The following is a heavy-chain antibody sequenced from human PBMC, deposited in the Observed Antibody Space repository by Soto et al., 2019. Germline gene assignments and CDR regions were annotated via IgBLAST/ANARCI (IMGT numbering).Heavy chain of an antibody. D-gene: IGHD3-22*01. CDR1: GGSVSSAAYY. CDR3: ASSVKKALNHYETNGYYFS. V-gene: IGHV4-31*03. Sequence: SETLSLTCTVSGGSVSSAAYYWSWIRQHPGKGLEWIGYIYYSGNTYYNPSLKSRVSISVDTSKNQFFLKLSSVTAADTAVYFCASSVKKALNHYETNGYYFSWGQGTLVTVS. CDR2: IYYSGNT. J-gene: IGHJ4*02.